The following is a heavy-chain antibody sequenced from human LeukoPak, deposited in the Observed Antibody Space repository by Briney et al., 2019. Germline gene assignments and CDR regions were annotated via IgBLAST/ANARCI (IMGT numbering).Heavy chain of an antibody. J-gene: IGHJ6*03. D-gene: IGHD1-26*01. CDR3: ARDPYSGTYGDTYYYYMDV. Sequence: GGSLRLSCAASGLTVSSNCMSWVRQAPGKGLEWVSFIYSGGSTYYTDSVKGRFTISRDNSKNTLYLQMNSLRAEDTAVYYCARDPYSGTYGDTYYYYMDVWGKGTTVTISS. CDR2: IYSGGST. V-gene: IGHV3-53*01. CDR1: GLTVSSNC.